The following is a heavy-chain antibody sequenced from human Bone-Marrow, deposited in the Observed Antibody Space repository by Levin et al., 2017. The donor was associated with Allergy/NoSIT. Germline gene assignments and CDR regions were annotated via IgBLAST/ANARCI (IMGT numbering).Heavy chain of an antibody. V-gene: IGHV4-4*02. Sequence: PSETLSLTCAVSGGSISDSNWWSWLRQPPGKGLEWIGEISQSGHTTYNPSLKSRVTMSVDKSQNQLSLKVTSVPAADTAVYYCARFVGHATYFDSWGPGILVSVSS. J-gene: IGHJ4*02. CDR1: GGSISDSNW. D-gene: IGHD2-2*01. CDR3: ARFVGHATYFDS. CDR2: ISQSGHT.